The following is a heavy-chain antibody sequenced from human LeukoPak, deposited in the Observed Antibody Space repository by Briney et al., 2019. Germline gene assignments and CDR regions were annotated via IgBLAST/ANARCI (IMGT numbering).Heavy chain of an antibody. D-gene: IGHD3-10*02. CDR3: ARRGLVPAFDI. CDR2: INSDGNIT. V-gene: IGHV3-74*01. J-gene: IGHJ3*02. CDR1: GFIFSSYW. Sequence: GGSLRLSCTASGFIFSSYWMHWVRQAPGKGLVWLSRINSDGNITPYADSVRGRFTISRDNAKNTLYLQMSSLRVDDTAVYFCARRGLVPAFDIWGQGTVVSVTS.